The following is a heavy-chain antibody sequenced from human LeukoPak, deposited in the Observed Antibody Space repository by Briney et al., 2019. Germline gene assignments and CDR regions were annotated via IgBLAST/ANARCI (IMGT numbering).Heavy chain of an antibody. J-gene: IGHJ4*02. D-gene: IGHD3-10*01. CDR1: ADSFSSHY. V-gene: IGHV4-59*11. CDR3: ARGPFVLLWFGELLPDKGYFDY. Sequence: SETLSLTCAVSADSFSSHYWTWSRQSPGTGLEWIGYISYIGSTNYNPSLKSRVTISIDTSKNQFSLKLRSVTAADTAVYYCARGPFVLLWFGELLPDKGYFDYWGQGTLVTVSS. CDR2: ISYIGST.